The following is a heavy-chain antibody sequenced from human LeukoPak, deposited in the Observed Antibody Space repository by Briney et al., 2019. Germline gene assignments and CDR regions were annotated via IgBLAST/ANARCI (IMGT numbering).Heavy chain of an antibody. Sequence: GESLRLSCAASGFTFSNYWMHWVRQAPGKGLVWVSRINSDGSATTYADSVEGRLTISRDNAKNTLYLQMNSLRVEDTGVYYCARGPQLSGYWGQGTLVTVSS. J-gene: IGHJ4*02. CDR3: ARGPQLSGY. D-gene: IGHD5-18*01. CDR1: GFTFSNYW. V-gene: IGHV3-74*01. CDR2: INSDGSAT.